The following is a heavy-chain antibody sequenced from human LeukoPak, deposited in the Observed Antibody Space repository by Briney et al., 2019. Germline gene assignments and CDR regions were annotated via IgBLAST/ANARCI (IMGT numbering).Heavy chain of an antibody. CDR2: IKSKTDGGTT. CDR1: GFTFSNAW. D-gene: IGHD5-18*01. V-gene: IGHV3-15*01. Sequence: GGSLRLSCAASGFTFSNAWMSWVRQAPGKGLEWVGRIKSKTDGGTTDYAAPVKGRFTISRDDSKNTLYLQMNSLKTEDTAVYYCTTAGGYSYGEVRSYWGQGTLVTVSS. J-gene: IGHJ4*02. CDR3: TTAGGYSYGEVRSY.